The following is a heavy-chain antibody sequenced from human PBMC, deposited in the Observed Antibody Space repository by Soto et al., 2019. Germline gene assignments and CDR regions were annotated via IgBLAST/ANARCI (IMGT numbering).Heavy chain of an antibody. V-gene: IGHV3-72*01. D-gene: IGHD3-10*01. Sequence: EVQLVESEGGLVQPGGSLRLSCAISGITFSDHDIDWVSQAAGKGLEWLGRSRTRADNYATDYAASVKGRFTFSRDDSKSSLSLQMRSLKTGDTAMYYCVLWVRGIINYWGQGTLVTVSS. J-gene: IGHJ4*02. CDR3: VLWVRGIINY. CDR2: SRTRADNYAT. CDR1: GITFSDHD.